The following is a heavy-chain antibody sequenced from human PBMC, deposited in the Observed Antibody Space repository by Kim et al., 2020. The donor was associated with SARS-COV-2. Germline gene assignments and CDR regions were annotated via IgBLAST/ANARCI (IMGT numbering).Heavy chain of an antibody. CDR3: ARDHRGVNAGENWFDP. Sequence: SETLSLTCTVSGGSISSGGYYWSWIRQHPGKGLEWIGYIYYSGSTYYNPSLKSRVTISVDTSKNQFSLKLSSVTAADTAVYYCARDHRGVNAGENWFDPWGQGTLVTVSS. J-gene: IGHJ5*02. D-gene: IGHD3-10*01. V-gene: IGHV4-31*03. CDR2: IYYSGST. CDR1: GGSISSGGYY.